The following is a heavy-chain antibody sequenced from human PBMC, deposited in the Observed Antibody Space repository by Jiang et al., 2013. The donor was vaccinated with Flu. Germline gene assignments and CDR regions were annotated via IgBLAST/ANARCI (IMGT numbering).Heavy chain of an antibody. D-gene: IGHD3-22*01. Sequence: GAEVKKPGSSVKVSCKASGGTFSSYAISWVRQAPGQGLEWMGGIIPIFGTANYAQKFQGRVTITADESTSTAYMELSSLRSEDTAVYYCARVRYYYDSSGSTWENWYFDLWAVAPWSLSPQ. J-gene: IGHJ2*01. CDR3: ARVRYYYDSSGSTWENWYFDL. CDR1: GGTFSSYA. CDR2: IIPIFGTA. V-gene: IGHV1-69*01.